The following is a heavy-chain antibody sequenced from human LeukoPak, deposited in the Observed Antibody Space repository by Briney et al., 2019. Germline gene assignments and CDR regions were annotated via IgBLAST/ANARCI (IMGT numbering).Heavy chain of an antibody. J-gene: IGHJ4*02. CDR1: GFTFSTYA. D-gene: IGHD6-19*01. CDR2: ISGSGGST. V-gene: IGHV3-23*01. Sequence: PGGSLRLSCAASGFTFSTYAMSWVRLAPGKGLEWVSGISGSGGSTYYADSVKGRFTSSRDNSNNTLYVQMISLRAEDTAVYYCARDRGWYNYWGQGTLVTVSS. CDR3: ARDRGWYNY.